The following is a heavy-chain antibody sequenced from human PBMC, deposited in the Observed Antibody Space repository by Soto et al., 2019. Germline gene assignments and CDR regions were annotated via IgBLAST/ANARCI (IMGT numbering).Heavy chain of an antibody. CDR1: GYTFTSYY. D-gene: IGHD3-3*01. J-gene: IGHJ6*02. V-gene: IGHV1-46*01. CDR3: ARDSITIFGVVTPGYYYGMDV. CDR2: INPSGGST. Sequence: ASVKVSCKASGYTFTSYYMHWVRQAPGQGLEWMGRINPSGGSTSYAEKFQGRVTMTRDTSTSTVYMELSSLRSDDTAVYYCARDSITIFGVVTPGYYYGMDVWGQGTTVTVSS.